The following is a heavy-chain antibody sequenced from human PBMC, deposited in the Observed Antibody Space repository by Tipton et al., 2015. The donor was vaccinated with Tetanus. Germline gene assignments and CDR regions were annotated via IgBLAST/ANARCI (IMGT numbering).Heavy chain of an antibody. Sequence: TLSLTCTVSGDSISGYYWNWIRQPPGKGLEWIGRIYPSGSTNYNPSLESRVTMSVDTSKSYCSLTLTSVTAADTAVYYCARERLGPVTGTRFFYDYWGQGTPVIVSS. CDR2: IYPSGST. J-gene: IGHJ4*02. CDR1: GDSISGYY. V-gene: IGHV4-4*07. D-gene: IGHD6-19*01. CDR3: ARERLGPVTGTRFFYDY.